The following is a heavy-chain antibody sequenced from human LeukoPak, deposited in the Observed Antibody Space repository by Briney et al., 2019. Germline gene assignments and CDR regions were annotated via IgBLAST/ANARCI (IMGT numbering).Heavy chain of an antibody. V-gene: IGHV3-21*04. Sequence: GGSLRLSCAASGFTFSSYSMNWVRQAPGKGLEWVSSISSSSSYIYYADSVKGRFTISRDNSKNTLYLQMNSLRAEDTAVYYCAKRGAWSHWNFDYWGQGTLVTVSS. CDR3: AKRGAWSHWNFDY. CDR2: ISSSSSYI. CDR1: GFTFSSYS. J-gene: IGHJ4*02. D-gene: IGHD1-1*01.